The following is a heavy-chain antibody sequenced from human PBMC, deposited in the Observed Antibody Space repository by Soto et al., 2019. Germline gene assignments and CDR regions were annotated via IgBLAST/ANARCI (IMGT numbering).Heavy chain of an antibody. J-gene: IGHJ5*02. CDR2: ISAYNGNT. CDR3: ARDGGGGYDYRDLGWFDP. D-gene: IGHD5-12*01. CDR1: GYTFTSYG. V-gene: IGHV1-18*01. Sequence: QVQLVQSGAEVKKPGASVKVSCKASGYTFTSYGISWVRQAPGQGLEWMGWISAYNGNTNYAQKLQGRVTMTTDTTTRTAYMALRSLRSDDTAVYYCARDGGGGYDYRDLGWFDPWGQGTLVTVSS.